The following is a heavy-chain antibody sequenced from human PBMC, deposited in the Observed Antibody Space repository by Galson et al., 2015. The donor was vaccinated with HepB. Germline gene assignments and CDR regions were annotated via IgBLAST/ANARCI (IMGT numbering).Heavy chain of an antibody. CDR1: GGSISSYY. D-gene: IGHD3-3*01. CDR2: IYYSGST. Sequence: ETLSLTCTVSGGSISSYYWSWIRQPPGKGLEWIGYIYYSGSTNYNPSLKSRVTISVDTSKNQFSLKLSSVTAADTAVYYCARSGLRSLRIGWFDPWGQGTLVTVSS. J-gene: IGHJ5*02. CDR3: ARSGLRSLRIGWFDP. V-gene: IGHV4-59*01.